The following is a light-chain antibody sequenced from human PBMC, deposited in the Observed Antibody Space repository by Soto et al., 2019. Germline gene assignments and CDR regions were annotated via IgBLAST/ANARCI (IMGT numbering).Light chain of an antibody. CDR3: CSYAGSSTFHVV. Sequence: QSALTQPASVSGSPGQSITISCTGTSSDVWSYNLVSWYQQHPGKAPKLMIYEGSKRPSGVSNRFSGSKSGNTASLTISGLQAEDEADYYCCSYAGSSTFHVVFGGGTKLTVL. V-gene: IGLV2-23*03. CDR2: EGS. CDR1: SSDVWSYNL. J-gene: IGLJ2*01.